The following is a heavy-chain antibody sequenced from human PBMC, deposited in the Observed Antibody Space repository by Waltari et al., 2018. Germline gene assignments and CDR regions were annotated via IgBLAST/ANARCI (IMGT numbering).Heavy chain of an antibody. Sequence: VQLLESGGGVVQPGGSLRLSCDASVFIFSRNGLHWVRQIPGKGLEWVAFISFDGKKIFDADSVRGRFTISRDNSNNIVFLQMNSLRPEDSGVYYCAKDGDYSLTEYDAFDVWGQGTVVTVSP. CDR2: ISFDGKKI. V-gene: IGHV3-30*02. CDR1: VFIFSRNG. J-gene: IGHJ3*01. CDR3: AKDGDYSLTEYDAFDV. D-gene: IGHD4-17*01.